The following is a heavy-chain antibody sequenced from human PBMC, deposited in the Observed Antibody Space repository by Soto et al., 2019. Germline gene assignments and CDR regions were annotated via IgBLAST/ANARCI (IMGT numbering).Heavy chain of an antibody. J-gene: IGHJ6*02. CDR2: IWYDGSNK. V-gene: IGHV3-33*01. D-gene: IGHD3-10*01. Sequence: GGSLRLSCAASGFTFSSYGMHWVRQAPGKGLEWVAVIWYDGSNKYYADSVKGRFTISRDNSKNTLYLQMNSLRAEDTAVYYCARDTARAMVRIYYGMDVWGQGPTVTVSS. CDR3: ARDTARAMVRIYYGMDV. CDR1: GFTFSSYG.